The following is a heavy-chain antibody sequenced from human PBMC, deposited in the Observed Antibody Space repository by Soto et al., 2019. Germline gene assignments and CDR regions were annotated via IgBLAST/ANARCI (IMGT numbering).Heavy chain of an antibody. V-gene: IGHV1-69*06. CDR3: ARGPYDFWSGYYSWWFDP. Sequence: SVKVSCKASGGTFSSYAISWVRQAPGQGLEWMGGIIPIFGTANYAQKFQGRVTITADKSTSTAYMELSSLRSEDTAVYYCARGPYDFWSGYYSWWFDPWGQGTLVTVSS. CDR2: IIPIFGTA. CDR1: GGTFSSYA. J-gene: IGHJ5*02. D-gene: IGHD3-3*01.